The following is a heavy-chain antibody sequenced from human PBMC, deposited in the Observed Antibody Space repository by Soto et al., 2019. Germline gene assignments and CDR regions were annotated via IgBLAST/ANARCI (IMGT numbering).Heavy chain of an antibody. J-gene: IGHJ4*02. CDR3: VKGSLSAVASLDY. CDR2: ISDSGDNT. Sequence: QPGGSLRLSCAASGFTFSSYAMSWVRHAPGKGLEWVSSISDSGDNTDSADSVRGRFIVSRDNSKATVYLQMNSLRADDTAVYYCVKGSLSAVASLDYWGQGTLVTVSS. D-gene: IGHD5-12*01. V-gene: IGHV3-23*01. CDR1: GFTFSSYA.